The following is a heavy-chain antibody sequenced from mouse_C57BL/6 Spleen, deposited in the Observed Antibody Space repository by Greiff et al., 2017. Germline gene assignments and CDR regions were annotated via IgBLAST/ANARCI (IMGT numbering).Heavy chain of an antibody. CDR1: GYSITSGYY. CDR2: ISYDGSN. J-gene: IGHJ3*01. V-gene: IGHV3-6*01. CDR3: ASEGPCAY. Sequence: DVQLQESGPGLVKPSQSLSLTCSVTGYSITSGYYWNWIRQFPGNKLEWMGYISYDGSNNYNPSLKNRISITRDTSKNQFFLKLDSVTTEDTATYYCASEGPCAYWGQGTLVTVSA.